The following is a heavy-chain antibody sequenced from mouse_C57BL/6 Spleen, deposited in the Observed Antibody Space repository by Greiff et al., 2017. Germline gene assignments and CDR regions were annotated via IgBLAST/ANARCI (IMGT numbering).Heavy chain of an antibody. CDR1: GSTFTGYW. D-gene: IGHD4-1*01. V-gene: IGHV1-55*01. Sequence: VQLQQPGAELVKPGASVKMSCKASGSTFTGYWITWVKQRPGKGLEWFGDIYPGSGSTNSNEKFKSKTTRTVDTSSSTAYMQLSSLTSEDSAVYYCAREWDGYAMDYWGQGTSVTVSS. J-gene: IGHJ4*01. CDR3: AREWDGYAMDY. CDR2: IYPGSGST.